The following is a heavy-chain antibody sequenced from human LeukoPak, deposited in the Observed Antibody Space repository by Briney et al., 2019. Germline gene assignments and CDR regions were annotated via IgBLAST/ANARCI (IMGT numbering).Heavy chain of an antibody. D-gene: IGHD3-22*01. CDR1: GGSFTDYY. J-gene: IGHJ6*02. V-gene: IGHV4-34*01. Sequence: SETLSLTCVVNGGSFTDYYWTWIRQAPGNGLEWVGDIDHRGSVNYNPSLKSRVTISVDTSKNQFTLRLSSVTAADTAVYYCARGLVVVTMTSSIMDVWGQGTTVTVSS. CDR3: ARGLVVVTMTSSIMDV. CDR2: IDHRGSV.